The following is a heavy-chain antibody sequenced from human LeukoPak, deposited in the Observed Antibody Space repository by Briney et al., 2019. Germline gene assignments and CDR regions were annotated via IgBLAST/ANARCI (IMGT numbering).Heavy chain of an antibody. D-gene: IGHD2-2*01. CDR1: GSRFTSYW. CDR2: IYPGDSDT. V-gene: IGHV5-51*01. Sequence: GASLKISWKGSGSRFTSYWIGWVRQMPGKGLEWMGIIYPGDSDTRFSPSFRGQVTISPTQSSRTAYLQWSSLKASDTAMYYCARPVVPAATGGWFDPWGQGTLVSVSS. J-gene: IGHJ5*02. CDR3: ARPVVPAATGGWFDP.